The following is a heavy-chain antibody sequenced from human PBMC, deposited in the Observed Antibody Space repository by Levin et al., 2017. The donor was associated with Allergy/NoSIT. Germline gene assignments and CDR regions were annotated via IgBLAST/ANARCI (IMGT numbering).Heavy chain of an antibody. V-gene: IGHV3-23*01. Sequence: GESLKISCVGSGDILSNYAMSWVRQAPGKGLEWVSGVSGSGGSTYYADSVKGRFTISRDNSKDTMFLQMNSLRAEDTAVYYCTKDRYCDGGIGPFDYWGQGSQVTVSS. CDR3: TKDRYCDGGIGPFDY. D-gene: IGHD4-23*01. CDR2: VSGSGGST. J-gene: IGHJ4*02. CDR1: GDILSNYA.